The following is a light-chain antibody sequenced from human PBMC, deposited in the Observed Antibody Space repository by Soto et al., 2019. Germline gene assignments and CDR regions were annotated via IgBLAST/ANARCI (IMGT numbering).Light chain of an antibody. V-gene: IGLV1-44*01. CDR2: NNN. Sequence: QSVVTQPPSASGTPGQRVTISCSGSSSNIGRNTVNWYQQFPGTAPNLPIYNNNERPSGVPDRFSGSKSGTSASLAISGLRSEDEADYYCAVWDASLNGRVFGGGTKLTVL. J-gene: IGLJ3*02. CDR1: SSNIGRNT. CDR3: AVWDASLNGRV.